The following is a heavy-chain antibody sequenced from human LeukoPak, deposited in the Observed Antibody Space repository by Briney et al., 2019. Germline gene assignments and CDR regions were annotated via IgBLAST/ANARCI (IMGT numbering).Heavy chain of an antibody. D-gene: IGHD3-16*01. Sequence: SETLSLTCSVSGASINTSYYCWGWIRPPPGKGLVWFGSIDCSGSTYHSSSLKGRVSLSVDTSRNHFSLRLTSVSAADTAFYYCARHRGRNGGYSFGDWGQGTLVTVSS. V-gene: IGHV4-39*01. CDR1: GASINTSYYC. CDR3: ARHRGRNGGYSFGD. CDR2: IDCSGST. J-gene: IGHJ4*02.